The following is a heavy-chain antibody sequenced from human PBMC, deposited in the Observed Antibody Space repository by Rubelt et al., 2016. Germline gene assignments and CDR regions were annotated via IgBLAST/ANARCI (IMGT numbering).Heavy chain of an antibody. J-gene: IGHJ6*02. Sequence: QVQLVQSGAEVKKPGASVKVSCKASGYTFSSYGISWVRQAPGQGLEWMGWINTNNGNTNYAPKLQGRVTVTTDTSTSTASMERRSLGSDDTAVDYWARDGDYAQFDHYFYGMDVWGQGTTVSVSS. CDR3: ARDGDYAQFDHYFYGMDV. D-gene: IGHD4-17*01. CDR2: INTNNGNT. CDR1: GYTFSSYG. V-gene: IGHV1-18*01.